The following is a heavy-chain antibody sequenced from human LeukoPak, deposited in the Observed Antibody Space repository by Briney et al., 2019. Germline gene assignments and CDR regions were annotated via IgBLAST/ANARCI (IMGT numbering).Heavy chain of an antibody. J-gene: IGHJ5*02. Sequence: SETLSLTCTVSGGSISSYYWSWIRQPPGKGLGWVGYTYYSGRNNYNPSLKGRAPISQNKPKNQSSLTLSSVTAADTAVYYCARDVVLTGRNWFDPWGQGTLVTVSS. CDR2: TYYSGRN. V-gene: IGHV4-59*01. CDR1: GGSISSYY. CDR3: ARDVVLTGRNWFDP. D-gene: IGHD3-9*01.